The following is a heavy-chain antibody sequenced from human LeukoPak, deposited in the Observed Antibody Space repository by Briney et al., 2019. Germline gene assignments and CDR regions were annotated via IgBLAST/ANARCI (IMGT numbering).Heavy chain of an antibody. Sequence: SETLSLTCTVSGGSISSYYWSWIRQPPGKGLEWIGYIYYSGSTNYNPSLKSRVTISVDTSKNQFSLKLSSVTAADTAVYHCARVYGDYLDYYYGMDVWGQGTTVTVSS. CDR2: IYYSGST. CDR3: ARVYGDYLDYYYGMDV. CDR1: GGSISSYY. D-gene: IGHD4-17*01. V-gene: IGHV4-59*01. J-gene: IGHJ6*02.